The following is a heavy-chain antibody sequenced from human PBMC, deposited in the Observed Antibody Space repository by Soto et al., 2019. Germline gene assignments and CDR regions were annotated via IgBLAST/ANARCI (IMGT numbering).Heavy chain of an antibody. CDR1: GYNFSAYY. D-gene: IGHD5-18*01. V-gene: IGHV1-8*01. Sequence: QVQLVQSGAEVKKPGASVKVSCQTSGYNFSAYYFNWVRQAAGQGLEWMGWLNPRNGQTGYVQKFRGRVTMTRDTSIATVYLELSRLTYEDTAIYFCARETDTSMVDYWGQGTLVTVSS. CDR2: LNPRNGQT. J-gene: IGHJ4*02. CDR3: ARETDTSMVDY.